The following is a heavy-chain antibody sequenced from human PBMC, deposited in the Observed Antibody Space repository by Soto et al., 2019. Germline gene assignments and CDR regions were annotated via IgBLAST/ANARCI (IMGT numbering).Heavy chain of an antibody. CDR2: IYHGGNI. D-gene: IGHD3-16*01. CDR3: ARDHAYSAYWALDY. J-gene: IGHJ4*02. Sequence: QVQLQESGPGLVKPSGTLSLTCAVSGDSINSTDWWNWVRQSPGKGLEWIGEIYHGGNIYYNPSLKSRVTISMDTSKNQFSLNLFYVTAADTAVYYCARDHAYSAYWALDYWGQGALVTVSS. CDR1: GDSINSTDW. V-gene: IGHV4-4*02.